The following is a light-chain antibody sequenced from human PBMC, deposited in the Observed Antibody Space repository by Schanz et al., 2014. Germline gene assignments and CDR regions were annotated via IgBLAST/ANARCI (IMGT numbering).Light chain of an antibody. Sequence: EIVLTQSPGTLSLSPGERATLSCRASQSVSSNYLAWYQQKPGQSPRLLIYGASSRASGIPDRFSGSGPGTDFTLSISRLDPEDFAVYYCQQYGSSALTFGGGTKVEIK. CDR2: GAS. V-gene: IGKV3-20*01. CDR3: QQYGSSALT. J-gene: IGKJ4*01. CDR1: QSVSSNY.